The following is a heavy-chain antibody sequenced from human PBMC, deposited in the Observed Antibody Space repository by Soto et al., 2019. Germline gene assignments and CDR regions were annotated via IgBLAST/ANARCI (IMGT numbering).Heavy chain of an antibody. J-gene: IGHJ4*02. D-gene: IGHD5-12*01. CDR1: GGSISSYY. CDR2: IYYSVST. V-gene: IGHV4-59*01. Sequence: PSETLSLTCTVSGGSISSYYWSWIRQPPGKGLEWIGYIYYSVSTNYNPSLKSRVTISVDTSKNQFSLKLSSVTAADTAVYYCARHLRGYSGYEYYFDYWGQGTMVTVSS. CDR3: ARHLRGYSGYEYYFDY.